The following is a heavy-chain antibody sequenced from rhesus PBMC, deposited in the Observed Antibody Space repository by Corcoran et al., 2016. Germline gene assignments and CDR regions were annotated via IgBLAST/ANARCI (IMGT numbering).Heavy chain of an antibody. Sequence: QLQLQESGPGLVKPSETLSLTCAVSGGSISGNYWSWLRQTPGKGLDWIGRISGSDGSTDYNPSVKSRVTISIDTSKNQFSLYLTSVTAADTAVYYCVRGGGWNNVFNFDYWGQGVLVTVSS. CDR3: VRGGGWNNVFNFDY. CDR2: ISGSDGST. J-gene: IGHJ4*01. V-gene: IGHV4-173*01. CDR1: GGSISGNY. D-gene: IGHD1-20*01.